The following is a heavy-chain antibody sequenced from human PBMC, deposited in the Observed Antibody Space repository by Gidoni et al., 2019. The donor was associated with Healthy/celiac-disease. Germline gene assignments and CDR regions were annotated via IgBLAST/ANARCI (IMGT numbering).Heavy chain of an antibody. V-gene: IGHV3-43*02. CDR1: GFSFVDFA. CDR2: ISGDGGST. Sequence: EVQLMESGGGVVQPGRSLSLSCPPPGFSFVDFAMHWVRQAPGKGLEWVSLISGDGGSTYYADSEKGRFTISRDNSKNSLYLQMNSLRTEDTALYYCAKDHDILTEYRVDYWGQGTLVTVSS. J-gene: IGHJ4*02. CDR3: AKDHDILTEYRVDY. D-gene: IGHD3-9*01.